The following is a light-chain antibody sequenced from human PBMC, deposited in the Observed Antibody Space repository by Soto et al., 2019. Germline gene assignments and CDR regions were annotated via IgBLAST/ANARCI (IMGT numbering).Light chain of an antibody. V-gene: IGKV3-15*01. CDR1: QSVSST. Sequence: EIVLTQSPATLSVSPGERATLSCRASQSVSSTVAWYQQKPGQAPRLLIYGASTRATGIPARFSGSGSGTEFTLTISSLQSEDFATYYCHQYNSYTWTFGQGTKVELK. CDR2: GAS. CDR3: HQYNSYTWT. J-gene: IGKJ1*01.